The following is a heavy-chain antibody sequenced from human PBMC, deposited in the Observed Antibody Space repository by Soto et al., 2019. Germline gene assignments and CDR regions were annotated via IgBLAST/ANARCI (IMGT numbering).Heavy chain of an antibody. CDR2: IYYSGST. V-gene: IGHV4-31*11. Sequence: SETLSLTCADSGGSISSGGYYWSWIRQHPGKGLEWIGYIYYSGSTNYNPSLKSRVTISVDTSKNQFSLKLSSVTAADTAVYYCARLVWSYGTWFDPWGQGTLVTVSS. J-gene: IGHJ5*02. D-gene: IGHD5-18*01. CDR1: GGSISSGGYY. CDR3: ARLVWSYGTWFDP.